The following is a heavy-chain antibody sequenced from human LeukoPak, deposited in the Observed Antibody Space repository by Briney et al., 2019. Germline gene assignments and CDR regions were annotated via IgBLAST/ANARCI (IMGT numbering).Heavy chain of an antibody. J-gene: IGHJ5*02. Sequence: PSETLSLTCTVSGGSISSSSYYWGWIRQPPGKGLEWIGSIYYSGSTYYSPSLKSRVTISVDTSKNQFSLKLSSVTAADTAVYYCARRIAVAASTWFDPWGQGALVTVSS. CDR3: ARRIAVAASTWFDP. CDR2: IYYSGST. V-gene: IGHV4-39*01. D-gene: IGHD6-19*01. CDR1: GGSISSSSYY.